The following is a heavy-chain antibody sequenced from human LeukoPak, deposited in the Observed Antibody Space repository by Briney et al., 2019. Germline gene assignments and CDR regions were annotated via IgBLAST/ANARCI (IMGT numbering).Heavy chain of an antibody. CDR1: GFTFRSYA. J-gene: IGHJ4*02. CDR3: ARGGDVVGALFDS. Sequence: GGSLRLSCTASGFTFRSYALSWVRQAPGKGLEWVSATTGSGDKLFYADSVKGRFTISRDNSKNTVYLQMNNLRAEDTAVYYCARGGDVVGALFDSWGQGTPVTVSS. V-gene: IGHV3-23*01. CDR2: TTGSGDKL. D-gene: IGHD1-26*01.